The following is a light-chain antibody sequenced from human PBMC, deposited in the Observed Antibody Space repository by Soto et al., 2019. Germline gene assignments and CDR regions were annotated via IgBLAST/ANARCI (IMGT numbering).Light chain of an antibody. J-gene: IGLJ2*01. Sequence: QSALTQPASVSGSPGQSITISCAGTSSDVGNYNYVSWYQQHPGKAPKLMIYEVSNRPSGVSNRFSGSKSGNTASLTISGLQAEDAADYYCSSYTSSSSVVFGGGTKVTVL. CDR2: EVS. CDR1: SSDVGNYNY. V-gene: IGLV2-14*01. CDR3: SSYTSSSSVV.